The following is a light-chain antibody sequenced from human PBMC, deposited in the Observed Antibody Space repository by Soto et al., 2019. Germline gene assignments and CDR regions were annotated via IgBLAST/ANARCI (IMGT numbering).Light chain of an antibody. J-gene: IGLJ1*01. CDR2: EVN. CDR3: TSYAGGNNV. CDR1: SSDVGGYNY. V-gene: IGLV2-8*01. Sequence: HSVLTQPPSASGSPGQSVTISCTGTSSDVGGYNYVSWYQQNPGKVPKLMIYEVNKRPSGVPDRFSGSKSGNTASLTVSGLQAEDEADYYCTSYAGGNNVFGTGTKLTVL.